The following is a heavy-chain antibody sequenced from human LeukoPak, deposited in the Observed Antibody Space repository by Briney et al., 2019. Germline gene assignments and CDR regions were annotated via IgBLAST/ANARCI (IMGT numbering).Heavy chain of an antibody. D-gene: IGHD3-22*01. CDR2: ISGSGGST. Sequence: PGGSLRLSCAASGFTFSSYAMSWVRQAPGKGLEWVSAISGSGGSTYYADSVKGRFTISRDNSKNTLYLQMNSLRAEDTAVYYCARVFRDNSGSSCYRNIDYWGQGTLVSVSS. CDR3: ARVFRDNSGSSCYRNIDY. J-gene: IGHJ4*02. V-gene: IGHV3-23*01. CDR1: GFTFSSYA.